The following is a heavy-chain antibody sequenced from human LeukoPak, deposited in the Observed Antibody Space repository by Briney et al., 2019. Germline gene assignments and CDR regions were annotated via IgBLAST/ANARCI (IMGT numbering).Heavy chain of an antibody. CDR2: IYTSGST. V-gene: IGHV4-61*02. J-gene: IGHJ5*02. CDR1: GGSIRSGSYY. D-gene: IGHD4-17*01. Sequence: SETLSPTCTVSGGSIRSGSYYWSWIRQPAGKGLEWIGRIYTSGSTNYNPSLKSRLTISIDTFKNQFSLKLSSVTAADTAVYYCARGGNYGDPIRSWGQGTLVTVSS. CDR3: ARGGNYGDPIRS.